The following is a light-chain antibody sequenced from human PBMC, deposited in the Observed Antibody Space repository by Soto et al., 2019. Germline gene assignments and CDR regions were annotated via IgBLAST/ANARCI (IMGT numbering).Light chain of an antibody. J-gene: IGLJ1*01. CDR1: SSDVGGYNY. CDR2: EVS. CDR3: SSYATSSPYV. Sequence: QSALTQPASVSGSPGQSITISCTGTSSDVGGYNYVSWYQQHPGKAPKLVIYEVSHRPSGISDRFSGSKSGNTASLTISGLQVEDEADYYWSSYATSSPYVFGPGTKLTVL. V-gene: IGLV2-14*01.